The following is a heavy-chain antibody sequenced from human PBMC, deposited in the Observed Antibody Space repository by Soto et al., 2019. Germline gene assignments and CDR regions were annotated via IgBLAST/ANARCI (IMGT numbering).Heavy chain of an antibody. V-gene: IGHV3-23*01. D-gene: IGHD5-12*01. Sequence: EVQLLESGGGLVQPGGSLRLSCAASGFSFGSYSMTWVRQAPGKGLEWVSVIGGDAVTTYYADSVKGRFTVSRDNSKNTVHLQMNSLRAEDTAVYYCTKGGYDLIYYFGMDVWGQGTTVTVSS. CDR3: TKGGYDLIYYFGMDV. CDR2: IGGDAVTT. J-gene: IGHJ6*02. CDR1: GFSFGSYS.